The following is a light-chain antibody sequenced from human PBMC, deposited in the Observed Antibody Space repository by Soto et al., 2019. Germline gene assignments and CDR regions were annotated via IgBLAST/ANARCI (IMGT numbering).Light chain of an antibody. CDR3: GTWDSSLSGVV. CDR1: SSNVGKNY. J-gene: IGLJ2*01. V-gene: IGLV1-51*01. Sequence: QSVLTQPPSVSAAPGQQISIPCSGSSSNVGKNYVYWYQQLPGTAPKLLIYDNSQRPSGIPDRFSGSKSGTSATLGITGLQAGDEADYYCGTWDSSLSGVVLGGGTKLTVL. CDR2: DNS.